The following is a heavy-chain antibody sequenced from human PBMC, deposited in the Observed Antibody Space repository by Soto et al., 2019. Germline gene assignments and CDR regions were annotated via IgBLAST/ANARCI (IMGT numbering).Heavy chain of an antibody. Sequence: SETLSLTCTVSDGSISSYYWSWIRQPPGKGLEWIGYIYYSGSTNYNPSLKSRVTISVDTSKNQFSLKLSSVTAADTAVYYCARDRPQYGSGSYHAFDIWGQGTMVTVSS. J-gene: IGHJ3*02. V-gene: IGHV4-59*01. CDR2: IYYSGST. CDR3: ARDRPQYGSGSYHAFDI. D-gene: IGHD3-10*01. CDR1: DGSISSYY.